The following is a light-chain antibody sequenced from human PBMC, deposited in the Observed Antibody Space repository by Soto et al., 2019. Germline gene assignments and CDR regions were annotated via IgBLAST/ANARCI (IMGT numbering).Light chain of an antibody. CDR1: QSISRD. Sequence: ETVLTQSPATLSLSPGERATLSCRASQSISRDLAWYQQKPGQPPRLLICDVSNRDTGVPARFSGNGSGTDFTLTISSLEPEDFAVYYCQQRNNWPLTFGQGTKVDIK. CDR3: QQRNNWPLT. CDR2: DVS. V-gene: IGKV3-11*01. J-gene: IGKJ1*01.